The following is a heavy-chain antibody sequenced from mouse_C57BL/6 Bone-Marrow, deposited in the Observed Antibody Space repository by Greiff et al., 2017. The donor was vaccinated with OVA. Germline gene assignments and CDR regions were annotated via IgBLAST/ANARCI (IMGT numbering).Heavy chain of an antibody. CDR1: GFTFTSYW. CDR2: IDPNSGGT. Sequence: QVQLKQSGAELVKPGASVKLSCTASGFTFTSYWMHWVKQRPEQGLEWIGRIDPNSGGTKYNEKFKSKATLTVDKPSSTAYMQLSSRTSEDSAVYYCARSPNWDPPHGFDYWGQGTPVTVSA. D-gene: IGHD4-1*01. V-gene: IGHV1-72*01. J-gene: IGHJ3*01. CDR3: ARSPNWDPPHGFDY.